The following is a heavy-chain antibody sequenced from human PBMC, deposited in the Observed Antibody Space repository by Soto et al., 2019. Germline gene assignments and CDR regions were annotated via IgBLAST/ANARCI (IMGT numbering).Heavy chain of an antibody. Sequence: EVQLVESGGGLVQPGGSLRLSCAASGFTFSSYSMNWVRQAPGKGLEWVSYISSSGSTTHYADSVKGRFTISRDNAKHSLYLQMNSLRVADTAVYYCARWEVVTGLDYWGQGTLVTVSS. D-gene: IGHD3-22*01. CDR2: ISSSGSTT. CDR3: ARWEVVTGLDY. V-gene: IGHV3-48*04. J-gene: IGHJ4*02. CDR1: GFTFSSYS.